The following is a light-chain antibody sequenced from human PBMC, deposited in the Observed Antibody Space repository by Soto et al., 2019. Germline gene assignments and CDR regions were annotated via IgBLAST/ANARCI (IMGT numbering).Light chain of an antibody. CDR1: QGIINY. J-gene: IGKJ3*01. Sequence: IQLTQSPSSLSASVGDRVTITCRASQGIINYLAWYQQKPGKAPKLLIYGASTLQSGVPSRFGGSRSGTDFTLTVSSLQPEDFATYYCQQLFISPPTFGPGNKVDIK. CDR2: GAS. CDR3: QQLFISPPT. V-gene: IGKV1-9*01.